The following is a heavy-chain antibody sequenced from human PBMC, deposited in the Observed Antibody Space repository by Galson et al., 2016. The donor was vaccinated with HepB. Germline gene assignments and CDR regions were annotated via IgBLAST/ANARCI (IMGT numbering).Heavy chain of an antibody. D-gene: IGHD3-16*02. J-gene: IGHJ6*03. V-gene: IGHV3-33*01. CDR2: IWYDGSNK. Sequence: SLRLSCAASGFTFSNNGMHWVRQAPGKGLEWVAVIWYDGSNKYYADSVKGRFTISRDKPKNTLYLQMNRLRAEDTAVYYCARDGYVWGSYRPSRYYHYYMDDWGKGTPVTVSS. CDR1: GFTFSNNG. CDR3: ARDGYVWGSYRPSRYYHYYMDD.